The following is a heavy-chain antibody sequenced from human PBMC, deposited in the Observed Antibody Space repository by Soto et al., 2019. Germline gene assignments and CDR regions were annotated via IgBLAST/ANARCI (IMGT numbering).Heavy chain of an antibody. V-gene: IGHV1-69*13. CDR3: ARAKADTTNDAFDI. CDR1: GGTFSSYA. Sequence: GASVKVSCKASGGTFSSYAISWVRQAPGQGLEWMGGIIPIFGTANYAQKFQGRVTITADESTSTAYMELSSLRSEDTAVYYCARAKADTTNDAFDIWGQGTMVTVSS. CDR2: IIPIFGTA. J-gene: IGHJ3*02. D-gene: IGHD4-4*01.